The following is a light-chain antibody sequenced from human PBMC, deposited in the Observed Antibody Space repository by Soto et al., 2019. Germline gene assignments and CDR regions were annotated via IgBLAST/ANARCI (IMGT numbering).Light chain of an antibody. CDR3: PALSNWPPIS. CDR2: GSF. Sequence: KGMTSSVVALSVNQGESATLSYRASPSVDNNVAWYQHKPGQAPRLLIVGSFARATGIPARFSGSGSGSEFTLTISGLQSEDFGVYYCPALSNWPPISSGEGTRLENK. J-gene: IGKJ5*01. V-gene: IGKV3-15*01. CDR1: PSVDNN.